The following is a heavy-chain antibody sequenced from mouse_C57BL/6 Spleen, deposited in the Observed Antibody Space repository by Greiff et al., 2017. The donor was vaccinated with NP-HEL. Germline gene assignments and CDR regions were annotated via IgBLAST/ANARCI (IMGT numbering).Heavy chain of an antibody. CDR3: ARGGDGGIAY. Sequence: VQLQQPGAELVRPGSSVKLSCKASGYTFTSYWMDWVKQRPGQGLEWIGNIYPSDSETHYNQKFKDKATLTVDKSSSTAYMQLSSLTSEDSAVYYCARGGDGGIAYWGQGTLVTVSA. CDR1: GYTFTSYW. CDR2: IYPSDSET. V-gene: IGHV1-61*01. D-gene: IGHD3-3*01. J-gene: IGHJ3*01.